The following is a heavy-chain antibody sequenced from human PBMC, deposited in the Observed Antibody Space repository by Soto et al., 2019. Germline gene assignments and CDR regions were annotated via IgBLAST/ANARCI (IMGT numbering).Heavy chain of an antibody. V-gene: IGHV3-9*01. CDR3: AKGRGGYGHNWFDP. Sequence: EVQLVESGGGLVQPGRSLRLSCAASGFTFDDYAMHWVRQTPGKGVEWVSGISWNSGSIGYADSVKGRFTISRDNAKNSLYLQMNSLRAEDTALYYCAKGRGGYGHNWFDPWGQGTLVTVSS. J-gene: IGHJ5*02. CDR1: GFTFDDYA. CDR2: ISWNSGSI. D-gene: IGHD1-1*01.